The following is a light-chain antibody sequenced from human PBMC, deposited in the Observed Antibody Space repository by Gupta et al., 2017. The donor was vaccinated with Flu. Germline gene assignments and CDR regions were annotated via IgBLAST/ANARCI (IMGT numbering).Light chain of an antibody. CDR2: AAS. CDR3: QQSYSTPRT. CDR1: QSINSY. Sequence: PSSLSASVGDRVTITCRASQSINSYLNWYQQKPGKAPKLLIYAASSLQSGVPSRFSGSGSGTDFTLTISSLQPEDFATYYCQQSYSTPRTFGQGTKLEIK. V-gene: IGKV1-39*01. J-gene: IGKJ2*01.